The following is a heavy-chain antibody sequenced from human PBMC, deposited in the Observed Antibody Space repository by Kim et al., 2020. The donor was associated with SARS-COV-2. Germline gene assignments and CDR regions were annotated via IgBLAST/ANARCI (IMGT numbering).Heavy chain of an antibody. Sequence: ASVKVSCRTSGSTLRSYDMNWVRQSTGQGLEWMGWLNPDTGKTGYAQKFQGRLTMTRNTSTNIAYMELSSLISDDTAVYYCVRGRQGWYGSDFDPWGQGTLITVSS. CDR2: LNPDTGKT. J-gene: IGHJ5*02. CDR3: VRGRQGWYGSDFDP. V-gene: IGHV1-8*01. D-gene: IGHD3-10*01. CDR1: GSTLRSYD.